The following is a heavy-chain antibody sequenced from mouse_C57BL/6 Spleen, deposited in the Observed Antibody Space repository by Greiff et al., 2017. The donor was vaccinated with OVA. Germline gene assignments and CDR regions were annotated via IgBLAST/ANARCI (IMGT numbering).Heavy chain of an antibody. CDR1: GYTFTDYE. V-gene: IGHV1-15*01. Sequence: QVQLQQSGAELVRPGASVTLSCKASGYTFTDYEMHWVKQTPVHGLEWIGAIDPETGGTAYNQKFNGKAILTADKSSSTAYMELRSLTSEDSAVYYCTPLDWFAYWGQGTLVTVSA. J-gene: IGHJ3*01. CDR3: TPLDWFAY. CDR2: IDPETGGT.